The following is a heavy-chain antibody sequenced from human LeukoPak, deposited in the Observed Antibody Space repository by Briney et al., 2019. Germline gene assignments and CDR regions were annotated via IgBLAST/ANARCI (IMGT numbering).Heavy chain of an antibody. D-gene: IGHD2-15*01. CDR3: TRDHCRGDNCPSFDY. J-gene: IGHJ4*02. Sequence: GASVTVSCKPSGYTFTSFGISWVRQAPGQGLEWMGWIGAYNGDTNYAQKFQGRVTMPTDTSTSTAYMDLRSLRSDDTAVYYCTRDHCRGDNCPSFDYWGQGTLVTVSS. CDR1: GYTFTSFG. V-gene: IGHV1-18*04. CDR2: IGAYNGDT.